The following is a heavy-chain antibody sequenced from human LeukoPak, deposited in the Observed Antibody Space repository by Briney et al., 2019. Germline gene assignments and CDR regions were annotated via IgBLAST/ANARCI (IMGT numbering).Heavy chain of an antibody. CDR1: GYTFTGYY. J-gene: IGHJ4*02. D-gene: IGHD3-16*01. Sequence: GASVKVSCKASGYTFTGYYMHWVRQAPGQGLEWMGWINPNSGGTNYAQKFQGRVTMTRDTSISTAYMELSRLRSGDTAVYYCARHLPRPNLGEKGYFDYWGQGTLVTVSS. V-gene: IGHV1-2*02. CDR3: ARHLPRPNLGEKGYFDY. CDR2: INPNSGGT.